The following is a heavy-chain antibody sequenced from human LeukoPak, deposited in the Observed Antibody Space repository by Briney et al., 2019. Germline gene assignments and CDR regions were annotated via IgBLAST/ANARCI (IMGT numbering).Heavy chain of an antibody. J-gene: IGHJ5*02. V-gene: IGHV4-34*01. CDR2: INHSGST. Sequence: SETLSLTCAVYGGSFSGYYWTWIRQRPGKGLEWIGEINHSGSTNYNPSLKSRVSISLDTSKNQVSLKLSPVTAADTAVYYCARGFCGDYVMFDPWGQGTLVTVSS. CDR3: ARGFCGDYVMFDP. D-gene: IGHD4-17*01. CDR1: GGSFSGYY.